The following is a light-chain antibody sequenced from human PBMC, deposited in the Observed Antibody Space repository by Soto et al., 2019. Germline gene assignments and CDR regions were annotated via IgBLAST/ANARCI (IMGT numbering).Light chain of an antibody. CDR3: QQYGSSPTWT. CDR2: GAS. J-gene: IGKJ1*01. V-gene: IGKV3-20*01. CDR1: QSVSSNY. Sequence: ESVLTQSPGTLSLSPGERATLSCRASQSVSSNYLAWYQQKPGQAPRLLIYGASARATGIPDRCSGSRSGTDFTLTISRLEPEDSAVYYCQQYGSSPTWTFGRGTKVDIK.